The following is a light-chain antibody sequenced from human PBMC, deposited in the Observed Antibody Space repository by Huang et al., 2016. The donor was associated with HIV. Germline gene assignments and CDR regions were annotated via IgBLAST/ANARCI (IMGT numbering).Light chain of an antibody. CDR3: QQRSNWIT. V-gene: IGKV3-11*01. Sequence: EIVLTQSPATLSLSPGERVTLSCRASQSVANYLAWYQQKPGQAPRLLIYDASNRATGVPARFSGSGSGTDFTLTISSLEPEDFAVYYCQQRSNWITFGQGTRLEIK. CDR1: QSVANY. J-gene: IGKJ5*01. CDR2: DAS.